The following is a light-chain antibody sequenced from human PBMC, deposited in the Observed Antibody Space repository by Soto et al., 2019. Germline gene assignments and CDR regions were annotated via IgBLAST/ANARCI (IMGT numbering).Light chain of an antibody. CDR3: QHYRAPPLPLI. J-gene: IGKJ4*01. V-gene: IGKV3-20*01. CDR2: HTS. CDR1: ESVLKSD. Sequence: EIVLTQFPDSLSLSPGEGATLSCRASESVLKSDIAWYQQRLGQAPRLLIYHTSTRATGIPDRFSGRGSGADFTLTISRLEPTDFAVYYCQHYRAPPLPLIFGGGTRIEMK.